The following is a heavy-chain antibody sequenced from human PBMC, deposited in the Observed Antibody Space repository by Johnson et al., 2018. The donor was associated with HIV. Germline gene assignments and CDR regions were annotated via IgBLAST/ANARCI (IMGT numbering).Heavy chain of an antibody. D-gene: IGHD3-22*01. CDR1: GFTFSDYY. CDR3: ARAYYDSTGYYPHAFHV. Sequence: QVQLVESGGGLVQPGGSLRLSCAASGFTFSDYYINWIRQAPGKGLEWVSYIDSSGSGIYYADSVKGRFTISRDNAKNSLYLQMNSLRAEDTAVYYCARAYYDSTGYYPHAFHVWGQGTMVTVSS. J-gene: IGHJ3*01. V-gene: IGHV3-11*01. CDR2: IDSSGSGI.